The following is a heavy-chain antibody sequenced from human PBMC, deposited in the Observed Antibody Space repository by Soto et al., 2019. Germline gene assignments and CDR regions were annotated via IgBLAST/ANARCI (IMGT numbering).Heavy chain of an antibody. CDR1: GYTFTGYY. CDR3: GRDKNWNYGGIWNWFDP. Sequence: QVQLVQSGAEVKKPGASVKVSCKASGYTFTGYYMHWVRQAPGQGLEWMGWINPNSGGTNYAQKFQGWVTMTRDTSISTAYMELSRLRSDDTAVYYCGRDKNWNYGGIWNWFDPWGQGTLVTVSS. D-gene: IGHD1-7*01. CDR2: INPNSGGT. V-gene: IGHV1-2*04. J-gene: IGHJ5*02.